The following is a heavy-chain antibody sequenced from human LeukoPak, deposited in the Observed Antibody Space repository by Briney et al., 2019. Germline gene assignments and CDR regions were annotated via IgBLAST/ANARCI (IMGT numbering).Heavy chain of an antibody. D-gene: IGHD3-22*01. Sequence: PSETLSLTCTVSGGSISSSSYYWGWIRQPPGKGLEWIGSIYYSGSTYYNPSLKSRVTISVDTSKNQFSLKLSSVTAADTAVYYCARQQLGYDTAYFDYWGQGTLVTVSS. V-gene: IGHV4-39*01. J-gene: IGHJ4*02. CDR3: ARQQLGYDTAYFDY. CDR2: IYYSGST. CDR1: GGSISSSSYY.